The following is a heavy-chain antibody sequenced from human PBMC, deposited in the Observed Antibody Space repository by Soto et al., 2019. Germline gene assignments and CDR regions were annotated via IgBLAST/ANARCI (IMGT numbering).Heavy chain of an antibody. J-gene: IGHJ1*01. CDR2: ISGSGGST. D-gene: IGHD2-15*01. Sequence: EVQLLESGGGLVQPGGSLRLSCAASGFTFSSYAMSWVRQAPGKGLEWVSAISGSGGSTYYADSVKGGFTISRDNSKNTLYLQMNSLRAEDTAVYYCAKAWAVVVAVFVWGQGTLVTVSS. V-gene: IGHV3-23*01. CDR3: AKAWAVVVAVFV. CDR1: GFTFSSYA.